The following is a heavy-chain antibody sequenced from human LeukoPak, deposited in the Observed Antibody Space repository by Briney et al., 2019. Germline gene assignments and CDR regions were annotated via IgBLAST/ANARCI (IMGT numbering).Heavy chain of an antibody. D-gene: IGHD1-26*01. CDR1: GGSFSGYY. V-gene: IGHV4-34*01. CDR3: ARRGGSYYL. Sequence: KSSETLSLTCAVYGGSFSGYYWSWIRQPPGKGLEWIGEINHSGSTNYNPSLKSRVTISVDTSKNQFSLKLSSVTAADTAVYYCARRGGSYYLWGQGTLVTVSS. CDR2: INHSGST. J-gene: IGHJ4*02.